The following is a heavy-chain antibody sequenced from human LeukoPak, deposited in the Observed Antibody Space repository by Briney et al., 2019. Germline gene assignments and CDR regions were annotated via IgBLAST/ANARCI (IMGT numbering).Heavy chain of an antibody. J-gene: IGHJ6*02. CDR2: MNPNSGNT. V-gene: IGHV1-8*01. CDR1: GYTFTSYD. D-gene: IGHD4-23*01. CDR3: ARDDDRTVGTAYYYGMDV. Sequence: ASVKVSCKASGYTFTSYDINWVRQATGQGLEWMGWMNPNSGNTGYAQKFQGRVTMTRNTSISTAYMELSSLRSEDTAVYYCARDDDRTVGTAYYYGMDVWGQGTTVTVSS.